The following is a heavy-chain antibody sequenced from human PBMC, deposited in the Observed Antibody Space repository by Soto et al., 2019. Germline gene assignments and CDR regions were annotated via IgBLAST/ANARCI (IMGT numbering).Heavy chain of an antibody. J-gene: IGHJ1*01. Sequence: QVQLVESGGGVVQPGRSLRLFCAASGFTFSSYGMHWVRQAPGKGLEWLAVIWYDGSNEYYADSVKGRFTISRDNSKNTLYLQMNSLRAEDTAVYYCARDLHAAPDLEYSQHWGQGTLVTVSS. D-gene: IGHD6-13*01. CDR3: ARDLHAAPDLEYSQH. CDR1: GFTFSSYG. CDR2: IWYDGSNE. V-gene: IGHV3-33*01.